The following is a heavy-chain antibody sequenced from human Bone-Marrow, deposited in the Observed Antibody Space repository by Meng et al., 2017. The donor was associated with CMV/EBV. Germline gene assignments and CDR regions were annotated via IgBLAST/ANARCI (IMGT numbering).Heavy chain of an antibody. V-gene: IGHV1-8*01. CDR1: GYTFTSYD. CDR3: ARSKTKPLTIFGVVINPYYYDGMDV. J-gene: IGHJ6*02. CDR2: MNPNSGNT. D-gene: IGHD3-3*01. Sequence: ASVKVSCKASGYTFTSYDIHWVRQATGQGLEWMGWMNPNSGNTGYAQKFQGRVTMTRNTCISTAYMELSSLRSEDTAVYYCARSKTKPLTIFGVVINPYYYDGMDVWGQGTTVTVSS.